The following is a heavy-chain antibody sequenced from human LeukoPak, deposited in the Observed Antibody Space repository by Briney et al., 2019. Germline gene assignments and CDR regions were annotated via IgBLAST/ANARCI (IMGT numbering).Heavy chain of an antibody. J-gene: IGHJ4*02. CDR1: GYTFTSYD. V-gene: IGHV1-8*01. D-gene: IGHD1-26*01. CDR2: MNPNSGNT. CDR3: ARGNSGSYYHY. Sequence: ASVKVSCKASGYTFTSYDINWVRQATGQGLEWMGWMNPNSGNTGFALKFQGRVTLTRDTSINTAYMELSSLRSDDTAVYYCARGNSGSYYHYWGQGTLVTVSS.